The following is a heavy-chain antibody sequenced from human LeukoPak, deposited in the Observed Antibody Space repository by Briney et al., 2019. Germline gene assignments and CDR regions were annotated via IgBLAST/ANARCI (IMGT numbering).Heavy chain of an antibody. CDR3: ARDQVQHCSSGSCYVIDN. CDR1: GFTFHIYA. J-gene: IGHJ4*02. D-gene: IGHD2-15*01. CDR2: MSYDGSNK. V-gene: IGHV3-30*04. Sequence: PGWAVRLSCVASGFTFHIYAMHWLRQAPAKGREGVAVMSYDGSNKYYPDSVKGRFTISRDNSRNTLHLQMSSLRVAHTAIYYCARDQVQHCSSGSCYVIDNWGPGTLVAVSS.